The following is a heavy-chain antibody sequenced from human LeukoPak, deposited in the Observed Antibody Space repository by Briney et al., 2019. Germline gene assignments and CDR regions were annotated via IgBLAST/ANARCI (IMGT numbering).Heavy chain of an antibody. Sequence: GGSLRLSCAASGFTFRAYGMHWVRQAPGKGLEWVAIISYDGSNTYYADSVKGRFTISRDNSKNTLYLQMDSLRTKDTAVYYCAKEGDISSSWYLSNYFDYWGQGTLVTVSS. J-gene: IGHJ4*02. D-gene: IGHD6-13*01. V-gene: IGHV3-30*18. CDR1: GFTFRAYG. CDR3: AKEGDISSSWYLSNYFDY. CDR2: ISYDGSNT.